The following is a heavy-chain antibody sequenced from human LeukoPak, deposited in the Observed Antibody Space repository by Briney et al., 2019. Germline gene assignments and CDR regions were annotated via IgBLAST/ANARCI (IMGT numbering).Heavy chain of an antibody. Sequence: PGGSLRLSCAASGFTFDDYAMHWVRQAPGKGLEWVASMKGDGSVKHFLDSVEGRFTISRDNAKNSLYLQMNSLRAEDTAVYYCARWDAYCSGGRCYSGDFAFDIWGQGTMVTVSS. CDR1: GFTFDDYA. V-gene: IGHV3-7*01. D-gene: IGHD2-15*01. CDR3: ARWDAYCSGGRCYSGDFAFDI. J-gene: IGHJ3*02. CDR2: MKGDGSVK.